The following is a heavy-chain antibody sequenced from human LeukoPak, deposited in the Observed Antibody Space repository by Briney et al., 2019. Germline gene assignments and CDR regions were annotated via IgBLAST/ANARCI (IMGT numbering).Heavy chain of an antibody. CDR2: INPSGGST. CDR3: ARVRWLQPQFDY. D-gene: IGHD5-24*01. CDR1: GYTFTGYY. Sequence: ASVKVSCKASGYTFTGYYMHWVRQAPGQGLEWMGIINPSGGSTSYAQKFQGRVTMTRDTSTSTVYMELSSLRSEDTAVYYCARVRWLQPQFDYWGQGTLVTVSS. J-gene: IGHJ4*02. V-gene: IGHV1-46*01.